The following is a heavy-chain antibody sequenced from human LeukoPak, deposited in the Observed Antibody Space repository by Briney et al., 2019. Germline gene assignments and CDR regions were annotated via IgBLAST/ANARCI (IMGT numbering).Heavy chain of an antibody. CDR2: IYTSGST. J-gene: IGHJ4*02. D-gene: IGHD1-26*01. CDR3: ARGGWELLEFDY. V-gene: IGHV4-61*02. CDR1: GGSISSGSYY. Sequence: PSETLSLTCTVSGGSISSGSYYWSWIRQPAGKGLEWIGRIYTSGSTNYNPSLKSRVTISVDTSKNQFSLKLSSVTAADTAVYYCARGGWELLEFDYWGQGTLVTVSS.